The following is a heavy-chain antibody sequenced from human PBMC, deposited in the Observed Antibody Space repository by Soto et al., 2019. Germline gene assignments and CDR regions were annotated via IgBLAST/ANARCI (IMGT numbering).Heavy chain of an antibody. J-gene: IGHJ4*02. Sequence: QVQLVESGGGVVQPGRSLRLSCAASGFTFNSFGMHWVRQAPGKGLEWVAVIWYDGSNKYYADSVKGRFTVSRDNSKNTLYLQMTSLRAEDTAVYYCAKDNRVATTIEYWGQGTLVTVSS. CDR3: AKDNRVATTIEY. V-gene: IGHV3-33*06. D-gene: IGHD5-12*01. CDR2: IWYDGSNK. CDR1: GFTFNSFG.